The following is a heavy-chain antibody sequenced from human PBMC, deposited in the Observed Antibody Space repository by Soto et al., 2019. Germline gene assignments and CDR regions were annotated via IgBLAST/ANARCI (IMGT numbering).Heavy chain of an antibody. D-gene: IGHD3-3*01. CDR2: ISGSGGST. CDR3: AKVSAIFGVVILYFDY. Sequence: LRLSCAASEFTFTRYAMSWIRQAQGKGLEWVSAISGSGGSTYYADSVKGRFTISRDNSKNTLYLQMNSLRAEDTAVYYCAKVSAIFGVVILYFDYWGQGTLVTVSS. J-gene: IGHJ4*02. CDR1: EFTFTRYA. V-gene: IGHV3-23*01.